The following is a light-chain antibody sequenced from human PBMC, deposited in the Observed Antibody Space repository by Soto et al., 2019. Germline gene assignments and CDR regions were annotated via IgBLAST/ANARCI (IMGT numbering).Light chain of an antibody. CDR2: EVS. Sequence: QSVLTQPASVSGSPGQSITISCTGTSSDVGGYNYVSWYQQHPGKAPKLMIYEVSYRPSGVSNRFSGSKSGNTASLTISGLQAEDEAGYYCSSLTSTNTLAFGGGTKVTVL. CDR1: SSDVGGYNY. J-gene: IGLJ2*01. V-gene: IGLV2-14*01. CDR3: SSLTSTNTLA.